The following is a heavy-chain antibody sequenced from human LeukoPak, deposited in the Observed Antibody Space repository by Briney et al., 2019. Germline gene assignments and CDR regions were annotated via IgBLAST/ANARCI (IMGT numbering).Heavy chain of an antibody. D-gene: IGHD2-21*01. J-gene: IGHJ4*02. CDR2: IYYSGST. CDR1: GGSISSSSYY. CDR3: ASDSGCGGDCYSPYYFDY. V-gene: IGHV4-39*07. Sequence: SETLSLTCTVSGGSISSSSYYWGWIRQPPGKGLEWIGSIYYSGSTYYNPSLKSRVTMSVDTSKNLFSLKLTSVTAADTAVYYCASDSGCGGDCYSPYYFDYWGQGTLVTVSS.